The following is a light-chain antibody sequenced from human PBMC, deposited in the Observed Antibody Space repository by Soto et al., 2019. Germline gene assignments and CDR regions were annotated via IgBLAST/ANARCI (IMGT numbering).Light chain of an antibody. V-gene: IGKV1-5*01. J-gene: IGKJ2*01. CDR1: QSINRW. CDR3: QQYNAFST. CDR2: DVS. Sequence: DIQMTQSPPTLSASVGDRVTITCRAGQSINRWLAWYQQKPGRAPKLLIYDVSTLQSGVPSRFSGSGSETEFILTISSLQPDDFATYYCQQYNAFSTFGQGTKVDIK.